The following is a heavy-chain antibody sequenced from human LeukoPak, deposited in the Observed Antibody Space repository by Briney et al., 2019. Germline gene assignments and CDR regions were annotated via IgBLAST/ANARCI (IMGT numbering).Heavy chain of an antibody. V-gene: IGHV3-11*01. CDR3: ARGRDYFDH. CDR1: GFALSDHY. CDR2: ISSGDNFI. Sequence: GRSLRLSCVASGFALSDHYMSWIRQAPGKGLEWVASISSGDNFIFYGGSVKGRSTISRDNAKNSVFLQMNSLRVEDTAVYYCARGRDYFDHWGQGTLVTASS. J-gene: IGHJ4*02.